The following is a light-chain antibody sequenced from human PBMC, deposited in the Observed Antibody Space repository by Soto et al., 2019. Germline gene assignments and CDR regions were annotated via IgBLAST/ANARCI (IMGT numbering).Light chain of an antibody. CDR3: QQVNSYPIT. CDR1: QGIRNY. J-gene: IGKJ5*01. Sequence: DIQMTQSPSTLSASVGDRVTLTCRASQGIRNYLAWYQQKPGRAPKLLIYIASTLQSGVPSRFSGSYSGTEFTLTITSLQPEDFATYYCQQVNSYPITFGQGTRLEIK. CDR2: IAS. V-gene: IGKV1-9*01.